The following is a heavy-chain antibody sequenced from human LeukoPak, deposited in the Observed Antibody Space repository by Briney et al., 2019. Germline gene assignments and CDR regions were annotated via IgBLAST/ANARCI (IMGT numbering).Heavy chain of an antibody. V-gene: IGHV3-48*01. CDR3: ARDSGYCSSTSCYPVFDWNTPDAFDI. CDR2: ISSSSSTI. CDR1: GFTFSSYS. D-gene: IGHD2-2*01. J-gene: IGHJ3*02. Sequence: GGSLRLSCAASGFTFSSYSMNWVRQAPGKGLEWVSYISSSSSTIYYADSVKGRLTISRDNAKNSLYLQMNSLRAEDTAVYYCARDSGYCSSTSCYPVFDWNTPDAFDIWGQGTMVTVSS.